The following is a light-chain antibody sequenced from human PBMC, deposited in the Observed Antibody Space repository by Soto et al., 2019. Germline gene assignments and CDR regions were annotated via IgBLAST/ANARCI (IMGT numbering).Light chain of an antibody. J-gene: IGKJ4*01. CDR1: QTVLSNSNNENY. CDR2: WAS. V-gene: IGKV4-1*01. Sequence: DIVMTQSPDSLTVSLGERAIINCRSSQTVLSNSNNENYLAWYQQKPGQPPKLLIYWASTRQSGVPDRFSGSGSGTDFTLTISSLQAEDVAVYFCQQYYNTPLTFGGGTKVEIK. CDR3: QQYYNTPLT.